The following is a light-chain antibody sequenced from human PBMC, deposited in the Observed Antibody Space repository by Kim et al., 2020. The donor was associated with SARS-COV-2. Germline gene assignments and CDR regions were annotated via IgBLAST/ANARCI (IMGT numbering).Light chain of an antibody. CDR1: QSVRGSY. Sequence: PGERATLSCRASQSVRGSYLAWYQQQKRGQAPRLLIYGASSRATGIPDRFSGSGFGTDFTLTISRLEPEDFAVYYCLQYGNAPDTSGQGTRLEIK. J-gene: IGKJ5*01. CDR2: GAS. CDR3: LQYGNAPDT. V-gene: IGKV3-20*01.